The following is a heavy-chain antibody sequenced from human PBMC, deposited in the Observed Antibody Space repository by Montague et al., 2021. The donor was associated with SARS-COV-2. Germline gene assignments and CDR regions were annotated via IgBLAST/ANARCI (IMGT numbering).Heavy chain of an antibody. J-gene: IGHJ6*02. V-gene: IGHV4-59*01. CDR2: IDYSCST. D-gene: IGHD3-9*01. CDR1: GGSISTYY. Sequence: SETLSLTCTVSGGSISTYYWNWIRQFPGKGLEWIGYIDYSCSTYYNPSLHMRVLISVDSSRIQFSLKLNSVTAADTAIYYCARLPYDNSYGMDVWGQGTTVTVSS. CDR3: ARLPYDNSYGMDV.